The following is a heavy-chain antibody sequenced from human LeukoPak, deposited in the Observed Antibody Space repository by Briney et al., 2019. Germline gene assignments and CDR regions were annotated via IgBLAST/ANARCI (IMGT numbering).Heavy chain of an antibody. V-gene: IGHV3-30*04. J-gene: IGHJ6*02. CDR3: AKVAAGTLIDV. CDR2: ISYDGSDK. CDR1: GFTFSSYA. Sequence: PGGSLRLSCAASGFTFSSYAMHWVRQAPGKGLEWVAVISYDGSDKYYADSVKGRFTISRDNSKNTLYLQMNTLRAEDTAVYYCAKVAAGTLIDVWGQGTTVIVSS. D-gene: IGHD1/OR15-1a*01.